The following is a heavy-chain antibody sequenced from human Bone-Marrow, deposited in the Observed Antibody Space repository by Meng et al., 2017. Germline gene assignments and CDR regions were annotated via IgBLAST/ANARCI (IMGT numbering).Heavy chain of an antibody. Sequence: PRQGSGPELGKPSGTLSLPGCCPCASICCIPWWMWVRQPPGKGLEWIGEIYHGGDTNYNPSLKSRVTIAIDKSKNQFSLKLSSVTAADTAVYYCASWIYSCGWQWGQGALSPSPQ. V-gene: IGHV4/OR15-8*02. CDR1: CASICCIPW. D-gene: IGHD6-19*01. J-gene: IGHJ4*02. CDR3: ASWIYSCGWQ. CDR2: IYHGGDT.